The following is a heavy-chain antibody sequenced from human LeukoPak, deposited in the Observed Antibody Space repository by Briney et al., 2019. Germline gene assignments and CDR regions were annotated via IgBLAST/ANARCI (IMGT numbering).Heavy chain of an antibody. J-gene: IGHJ3*02. CDR1: GDSISIYY. V-gene: IGHV4-59*01. Sequence: SETLSLTCSVSGDSISIYYWSWIRQPPGKGLEWVGYIYNSGSTNYNTSLKSRVTISVETSKNQFSLKLSSVTAADTAVYYCARVLYCSGGSCYLAGYAFDIWGQGTMVTVSS. CDR2: IYNSGST. D-gene: IGHD2-15*01. CDR3: ARVLYCSGGSCYLAGYAFDI.